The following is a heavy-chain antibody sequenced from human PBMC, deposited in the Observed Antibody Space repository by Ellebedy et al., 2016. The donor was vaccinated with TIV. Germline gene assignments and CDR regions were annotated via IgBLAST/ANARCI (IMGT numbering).Heavy chain of an antibody. CDR3: ARHGLASHFYYGMDV. J-gene: IGHJ6*02. CDR1: GASISRGRYY. Sequence: MPSETLSLTCTVSGASISRGRYYWGWIRKPPGKGLEGSASIYYSGSTYYNPSLKNRVTISVDTSKSQFSLKLSSVTAADTAVYYFARHGLASHFYYGMDVWGQGTTVTVSS. CDR2: IYYSGST. D-gene: IGHD5-12*01. V-gene: IGHV4-39*01.